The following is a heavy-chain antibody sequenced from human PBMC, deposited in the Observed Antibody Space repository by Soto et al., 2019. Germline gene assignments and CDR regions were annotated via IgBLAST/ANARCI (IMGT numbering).Heavy chain of an antibody. J-gene: IGHJ4*02. V-gene: IGHV3-30-3*01. CDR1: GFTFSSYA. D-gene: IGHD6-13*01. CDR3: AREREEYSSSWYVVDY. CDR2: ISYDGSNK. Sequence: QVQLVESGGGVVQPGRSLRLSCAASGFTFSSYAMHWVRQAPGKGLEWVAVISYDGSNKYYADSVKGRFTISRDNSKNTLYLQMNSLRAEDTAVYYCAREREEYSSSWYVVDYWGQGTLVTVSS.